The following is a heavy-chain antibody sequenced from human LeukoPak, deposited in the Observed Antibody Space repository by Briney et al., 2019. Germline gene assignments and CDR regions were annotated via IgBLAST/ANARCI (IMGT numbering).Heavy chain of an antibody. D-gene: IGHD3-9*01. J-gene: IGHJ4*02. CDR1: GFTFSSYA. CDR3: ARDRYDLARYYFDY. Sequence: GGSLRLSCAASGFTFSSYAMHWVRQAPGKGLEWVAVISYDGSNKYYADSVKGRSTISRDNSKNTLYLQMNSLRAEDTAVYYCARDRYDLARYYFDYWGQGTLVTVSS. CDR2: ISYDGSNK. V-gene: IGHV3-30-3*01.